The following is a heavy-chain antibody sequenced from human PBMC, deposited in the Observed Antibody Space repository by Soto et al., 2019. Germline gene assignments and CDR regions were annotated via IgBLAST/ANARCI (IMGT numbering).Heavy chain of an antibody. J-gene: IGHJ1*01. Sequence: SETLSLTCTVSGGSISSYYWSWIRQPPGKGLEWIGYIYYSGSTNYNPSLKSRVTISVDTSKNQFSLKLSSVTAADTAVYYCAYSSSSSHIGYFQHWGQGTLVTVSS. CDR1: GGSISSYY. V-gene: IGHV4-59*01. CDR3: AYSSSSSHIGYFQH. D-gene: IGHD6-6*01. CDR2: IYYSGST.